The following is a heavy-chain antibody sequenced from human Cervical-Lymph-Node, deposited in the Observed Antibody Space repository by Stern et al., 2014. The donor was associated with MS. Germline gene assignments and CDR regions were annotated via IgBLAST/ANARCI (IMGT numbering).Heavy chain of an antibody. CDR2: IIPVFGTS. D-gene: IGHD3-22*01. V-gene: IGHV1-69*01. J-gene: IGHJ4*02. CDR1: GGTFSSYA. CDR3: ATTNYYDSSGYYSRFDY. Sequence: QVQLVESGAEVRKPGSSVKVSCKASGGTFSSYAISWVRQAPGQGLEWMGGIIPVFGTSDHAQKFQGRLTITADESTSTAYMELSSLRSEDTAVYYCATTNYYDSSGYYSRFDYWGQGTLVTVSS.